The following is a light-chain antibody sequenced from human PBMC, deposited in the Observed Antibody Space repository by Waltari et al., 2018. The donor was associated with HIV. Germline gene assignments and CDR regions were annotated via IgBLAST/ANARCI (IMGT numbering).Light chain of an antibody. Sequence: QSALTQPRSVSGSPRQSVTISCTGTSSDIGGHNYVAWYQQLPGKVPKLMIYDLTKRPSGVPDRFSGSKSGNTASLTISGLQAEDEADYYCCSFAGSYTWLFGGGTKLTVL. CDR1: SSDIGGHNY. J-gene: IGLJ2*01. V-gene: IGLV2-11*01. CDR3: CSFAGSYTWL. CDR2: DLT.